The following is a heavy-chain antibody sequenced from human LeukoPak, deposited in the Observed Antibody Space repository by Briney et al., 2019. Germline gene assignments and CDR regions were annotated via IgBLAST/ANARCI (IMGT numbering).Heavy chain of an antibody. CDR1: GFTFSSYG. J-gene: IGHJ4*02. CDR3: AKDLGYCSGGSCYAIDYFDY. Sequence: GGTLRLSCAASGFTFSSYGMSWVRQAPGKGLEWVSAISGSGGSTYYADSVKGRFTISRDNSKNTLYLQMNSLRAEDTAVYYCAKDLGYCSGGSCYAIDYFDYWGQGTLVTVSS. CDR2: ISGSGGST. D-gene: IGHD2-15*01. V-gene: IGHV3-23*01.